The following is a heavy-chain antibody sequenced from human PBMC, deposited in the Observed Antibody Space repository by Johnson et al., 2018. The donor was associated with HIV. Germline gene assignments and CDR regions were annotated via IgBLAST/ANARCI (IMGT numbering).Heavy chain of an antibody. J-gene: IGHJ3*02. Sequence: VQLVESGGGLVQPGGPLRRSCAASGFTFSSFWMTWVRQAPGKGLVWVSRINSDGSSTSYADSVKGRFTISRDNAKNTLYLQMNSLRAEDMAVYYCARGTVCGGDCYSRAFDIWGQGTMVTVSS. V-gene: IGHV3-74*02. CDR2: INSDGSST. CDR3: ARGTVCGGDCYSRAFDI. CDR1: GFTFSSFW. D-gene: IGHD2-21*02.